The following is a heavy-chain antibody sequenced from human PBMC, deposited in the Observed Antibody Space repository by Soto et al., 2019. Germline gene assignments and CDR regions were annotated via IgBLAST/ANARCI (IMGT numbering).Heavy chain of an antibody. Sequence: EVQLVESGGGLVQPGGSLRLSCAASGFTFSSYSMNWVRQAPGKGLEWVSYISSSSSTIYYADSVKGRFTISRDNAKNSLYLQMNSLRAEDTAVYYCARDRSSSWYTACDSWGQGTMVTVSS. D-gene: IGHD6-13*01. V-gene: IGHV3-48*01. CDR1: GFTFSSYS. J-gene: IGHJ3*02. CDR2: ISSSSSTI. CDR3: ARDRSSSWYTACDS.